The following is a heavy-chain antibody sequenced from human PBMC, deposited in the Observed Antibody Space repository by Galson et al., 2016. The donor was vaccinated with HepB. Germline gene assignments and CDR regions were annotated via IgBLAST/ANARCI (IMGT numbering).Heavy chain of an antibody. D-gene: IGHD5-18*01. Sequence: ETLSLTCTVSGGSISSSSFYLGWIRQPPGKGLEWIGSWYYRGRPFNNPALRSRVSISVDTSKNQLSLQLSSVSAADTAVYHCAREAMVHGAAHFDYWGLGILVTVS. CDR3: AREAMVHGAAHFDY. V-gene: IGHV4-39*01. J-gene: IGHJ4*02. CDR2: WYYRGRP. CDR1: GGSISSSSFY.